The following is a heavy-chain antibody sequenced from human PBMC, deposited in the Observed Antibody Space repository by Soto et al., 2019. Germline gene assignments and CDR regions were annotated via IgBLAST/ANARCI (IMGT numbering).Heavy chain of an antibody. Sequence: SETLSLTCAVYGGSFSGYYWSWIRQPPGKGLEWIGEINHSGSTNYNPSLKSRVTISVDTSKNQFSLKLSSVTAADTAVYYCARGSVSNLVSYFDYWGQGTLVTVSS. CDR3: ARGSVSNLVSYFDY. J-gene: IGHJ4*02. D-gene: IGHD6-13*01. CDR1: GGSFSGYY. CDR2: INHSGST. V-gene: IGHV4-34*01.